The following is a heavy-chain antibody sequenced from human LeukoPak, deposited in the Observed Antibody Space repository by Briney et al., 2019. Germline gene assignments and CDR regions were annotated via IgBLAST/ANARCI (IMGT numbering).Heavy chain of an antibody. D-gene: IGHD3-10*01. J-gene: IGHJ4*02. Sequence: SETLSLTCTVSGGSISSGDYYWSWIRQPPGKGLEWIGYIYYSGSTYYNPSLKSRVTISVDTSKNQFSLKLSSVTAADTAVYYCARDEITMVRGVTDQTNYWGQGTLVTVSS. CDR2: IYYSGST. CDR3: ARDEITMVRGVTDQTNY. CDR1: GGSISSGDYY. V-gene: IGHV4-30-4*01.